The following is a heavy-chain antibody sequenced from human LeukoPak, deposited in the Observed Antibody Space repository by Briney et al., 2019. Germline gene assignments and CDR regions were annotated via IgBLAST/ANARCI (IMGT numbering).Heavy chain of an antibody. CDR3: ARQPAMAPFDY. CDR1: GGSISSSSYY. D-gene: IGHD5-18*01. J-gene: IGHJ4*02. CDR2: IYYSGST. V-gene: IGHV4-39*01. Sequence: ASETLSLTCTVSGGSISSSSYYWGWIRQPPGKGLEWIGSIYYSGSTYYNPSLKSRVTISVDTSKNQFSLKLSSVTAADTAVYYCARQPAMAPFDYWGQGTLVTVS.